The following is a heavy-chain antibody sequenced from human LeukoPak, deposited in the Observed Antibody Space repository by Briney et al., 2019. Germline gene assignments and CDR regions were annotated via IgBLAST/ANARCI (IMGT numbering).Heavy chain of an antibody. CDR3: AKDSGPTLPDDAFDI. J-gene: IGHJ3*02. CDR2: ISSNSSSV. Sequence: GGSLRLSCAASGFTFDNYAMNWVRQAPGKGLEWVSGISSNSSSVGYADSVKGRFTISRDNAKNSLYLQMNSLRAEDMAVYYLAKDSGPTLPDDAFDIWGQGTMVTVSS. V-gene: IGHV3-9*03. D-gene: IGHD2-15*01. CDR1: GFTFDNYA.